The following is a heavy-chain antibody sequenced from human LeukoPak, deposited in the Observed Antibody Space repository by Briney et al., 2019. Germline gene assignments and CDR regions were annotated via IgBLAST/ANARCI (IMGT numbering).Heavy chain of an antibody. V-gene: IGHV1-2*02. CDR3: ARGDYEGKYYFDY. CDR1: GYTFTGYY. Sequence: ASVKVSCKASGYTFTGYYMHWARQAPGQGLEWMGWINPNSGGTNYAQKFQGRVTMTRDTSISTAYMELSRLRSDDTAVYYCARGDYEGKYYFDYWGQGTLVTVSS. CDR2: INPNSGGT. J-gene: IGHJ4*02. D-gene: IGHD4-17*01.